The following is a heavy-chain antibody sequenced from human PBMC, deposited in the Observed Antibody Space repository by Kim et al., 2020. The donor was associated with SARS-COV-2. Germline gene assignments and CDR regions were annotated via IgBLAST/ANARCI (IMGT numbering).Heavy chain of an antibody. J-gene: IGHJ4*02. Sequence: GGSLRLSCAASGFTFSSYAMHWVRQAPGKGLEWVAVISYDGSNKYYADSVKGRFTISRDNSKNTLYLQMNSLRAEDTAVYYCARVIGSGWSGDYWGQGTL. CDR2: ISYDGSNK. CDR1: GFTFSSYA. D-gene: IGHD6-19*01. CDR3: ARVIGSGWSGDY. V-gene: IGHV3-30*04.